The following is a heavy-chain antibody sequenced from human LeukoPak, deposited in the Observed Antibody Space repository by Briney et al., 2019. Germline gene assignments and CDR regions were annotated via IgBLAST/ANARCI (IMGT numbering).Heavy chain of an antibody. J-gene: IGHJ4*02. D-gene: IGHD6-19*01. Sequence: PGGSLRLSCAASGFTFSSYRMHWVRQAPGKGLEWVAFIRYDGSNKYYADSVKGRFTISRDNSKNTLYLQMNSLRAEDTAVYYCAISVAVAGPPVDYWGQGTLVTVSS. CDR3: AISVAVAGPPVDY. V-gene: IGHV3-30*02. CDR2: IRYDGSNK. CDR1: GFTFSSYR.